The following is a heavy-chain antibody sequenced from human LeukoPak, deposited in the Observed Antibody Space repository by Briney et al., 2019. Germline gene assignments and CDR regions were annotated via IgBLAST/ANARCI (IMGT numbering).Heavy chain of an antibody. J-gene: IGHJ4*02. D-gene: IGHD2-15*01. V-gene: IGHV4-34*01. CDR2: INHSGST. CDR1: GGSFSGYY. CDR3: ARGRETPSGLVVAATPISFDY. Sequence: PSETLSLTCAVYGGSFSGYYWSWIRQPPGKGLEWIGEINHSGSTNYNPSPKSRVTISVDTSKNQFSLKLSSVTAADTAVYYCARGRETPSGLVVAATPISFDYWGQGTLVTVSS.